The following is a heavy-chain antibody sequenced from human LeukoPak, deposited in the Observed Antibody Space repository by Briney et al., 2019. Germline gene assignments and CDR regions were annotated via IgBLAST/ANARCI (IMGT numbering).Heavy chain of an antibody. D-gene: IGHD6-13*01. CDR3: ARGLRIAAAGSLYYYYYYMDV. Sequence: SETLSLTCTVSGGSISSYYWSWIRQPPGKGLEWIGYIYYSGSTNYNPSLKSRVTISVDTSKNQFSLKLSSVTAADTAVYYCARGLRIAAAGSLYYYYYYMDVWGKGTTVTVSS. V-gene: IGHV4-59*12. J-gene: IGHJ6*03. CDR1: GGSISSYY. CDR2: IYYSGST.